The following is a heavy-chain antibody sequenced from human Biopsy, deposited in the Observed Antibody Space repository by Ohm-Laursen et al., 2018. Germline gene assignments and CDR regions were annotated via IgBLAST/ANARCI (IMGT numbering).Heavy chain of an antibody. Sequence: SDTLSLTCIVSGVSITAYYWSRIRQPPGKGLECIGNIHHSGSTNYNPSLKSRLTISVDTSKNQFSLKLSSVTAADTAVYYCARMDCSGGSCHYYSYGMDVWGQGTTVTVSS. V-gene: IGHV4-4*09. J-gene: IGHJ6*02. CDR1: GVSITAYY. CDR3: ARMDCSGGSCHYYSYGMDV. D-gene: IGHD2-15*01. CDR2: IHHSGST.